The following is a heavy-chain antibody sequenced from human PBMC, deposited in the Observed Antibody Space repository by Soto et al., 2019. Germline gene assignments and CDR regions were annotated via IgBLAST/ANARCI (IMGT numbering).Heavy chain of an antibody. D-gene: IGHD1-26*01. J-gene: IGHJ4*02. CDR2: IYYSGST. V-gene: IGHV4-31*03. CDR1: GGSISSGGYY. CDR3: ARARTLGLGATEYYFDY. Sequence: PSETLSLTCTVSGGSISSGGYYWSWIRQHPGKGLEWIGYIYYSGSTYYNPSLKSRVTISVDTSKNQFSLKPSSVTAADTAVYYCARARTLGLGATEYYFDYWGQGTLVTVSS.